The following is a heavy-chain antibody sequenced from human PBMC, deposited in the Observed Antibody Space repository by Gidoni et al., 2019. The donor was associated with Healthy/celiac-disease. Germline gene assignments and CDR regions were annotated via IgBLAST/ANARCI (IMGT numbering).Heavy chain of an antibody. CDR2: TYYRSKWYN. V-gene: IGHV6-1*01. CDR3: ARDHGGYDYDYFDY. CDR1: GDSGSRNSAA. Sequence: QVQLQQSGPGLVKHSQALSLTCAISGDSGSRNSAAWNWIRQSPSRGLEWLGMTYYRSKWYNDYAVSVNSRITINPDTSKNQFSLQLNSVTPEDTAVYYCARDHGGYDYDYFDYWGQGTLVTVSS. J-gene: IGHJ4*02. D-gene: IGHD5-12*01.